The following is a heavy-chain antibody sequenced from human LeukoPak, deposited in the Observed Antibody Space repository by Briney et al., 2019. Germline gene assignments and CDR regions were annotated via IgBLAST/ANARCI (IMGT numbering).Heavy chain of an antibody. CDR2: ISSDGSNK. CDR3: AKEAAYCGGDCYSGSDY. CDR1: GFTFSTYG. D-gene: IGHD2-21*02. Sequence: GGSLRLSCAASGFTFSTYGMHWVRQAPGKGLEWVAVISSDGSNKYYADSVKGRFTISRDNSKNTLYLQMNSLRAEDPAVYYCAKEAAYCGGDCYSGSDYWGQGTLVTVSS. J-gene: IGHJ4*02. V-gene: IGHV3-30*18.